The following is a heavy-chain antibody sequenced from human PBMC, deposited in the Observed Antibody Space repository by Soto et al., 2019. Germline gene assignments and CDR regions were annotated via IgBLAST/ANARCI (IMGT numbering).Heavy chain of an antibody. CDR3: ARGGKLVGANDY. V-gene: IGHV4-34*01. CDR2: INHRGST. CDR1: GGSFSGCY. J-gene: IGHJ4*02. D-gene: IGHD1-26*01. Sequence: QVQLQQWGAGLLKPSETLSLTCAVYGGSFSGCYWSWIRQPPGKGLEWIGEINHRGSTNYNPSLKSRVTISVDKSKNQFSLKLSSVTAADTAVYYCARGGKLVGANDYWGQGTLVTVSS.